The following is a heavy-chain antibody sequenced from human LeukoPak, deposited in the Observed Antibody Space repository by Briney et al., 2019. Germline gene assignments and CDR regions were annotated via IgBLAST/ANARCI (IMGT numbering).Heavy chain of an antibody. CDR2: ISVYKGNT. J-gene: IGHJ4*02. Sequence: GASVKVSCKASGYTFNSYGISWVRQAPGQGLEWMGWISVYKGNTNYAQKFQGRVTMTTDTSTSTAYMDLRSLRSDDTAVCYCARVGSDSGYDLGIDHWGQGTLVTVSS. CDR3: ARVGSDSGYDLGIDH. CDR1: GYTFNSYG. V-gene: IGHV1-18*01. D-gene: IGHD5-12*01.